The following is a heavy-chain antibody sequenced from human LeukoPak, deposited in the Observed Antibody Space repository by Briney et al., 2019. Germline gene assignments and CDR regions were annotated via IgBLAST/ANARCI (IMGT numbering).Heavy chain of an antibody. CDR3: TTDPLGYCSSTSCYAYFQH. CDR2: IKSKTDGGTT. J-gene: IGHJ1*01. Sequence: GGSLRLSCAASGFTFSNAWINWVRRAPGKGLEWVGHIKSKTDGGTTDYAAPVKGRFTISRDDSKNTLYLQMNSLKTEDTALYYCTTDPLGYCSSTSCYAYFQHWGQGTLVTVSS. V-gene: IGHV3-15*01. CDR1: GFTFSNAW. D-gene: IGHD2-2*01.